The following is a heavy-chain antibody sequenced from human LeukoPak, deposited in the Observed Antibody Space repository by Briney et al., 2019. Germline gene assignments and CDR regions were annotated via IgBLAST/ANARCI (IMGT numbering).Heavy chain of an antibody. CDR2: IYFSGST. J-gene: IGHJ4*02. CDR1: GGSISTYF. V-gene: IGHV4-59*08. CDR3: ARHKSSGSYPLDY. Sequence: PSETLSFTCTVSGGSISTYFWSWIRQPPGKGLEWIGQIYFSGSTNYNPSLESRVTISVDTSKNQFSLTLSSVTAADTAVYYCARHKSSGSYPLDYWGQGILVTVSS. D-gene: IGHD3-22*01.